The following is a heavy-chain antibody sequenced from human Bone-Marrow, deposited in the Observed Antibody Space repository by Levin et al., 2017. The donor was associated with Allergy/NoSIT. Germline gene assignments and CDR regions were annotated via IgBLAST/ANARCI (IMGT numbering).Heavy chain of an antibody. J-gene: IGHJ4*02. CDR3: ARDGGSRGSYSGGPTMDY. CDR2: TSFDGGTE. D-gene: IGHD1-26*01. V-gene: IGHV3-30-3*01. CDR1: GFVFDTYA. Sequence: SCVASGFVFDTYAMHWVRQSPDKGLEWVSLTSFDGGTEYYADSVKGRFLISRDNSRNTLFLQMNNLRPEDTAVYYCARDGGSRGSYSGGPTMDYWGQGTLVIVSS.